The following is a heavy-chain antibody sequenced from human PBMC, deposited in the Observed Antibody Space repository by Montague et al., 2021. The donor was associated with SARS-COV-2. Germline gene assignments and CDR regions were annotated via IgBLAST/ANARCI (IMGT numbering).Heavy chain of an antibody. CDR1: GGSFSGYY. D-gene: IGHD2-2*02. CDR2: INHSGSA. V-gene: IGHV4-34*01. CDR3: ARPGEGVVPAPILGVGPYYSYFYMDV. Sequence: SETLSLTCAVYGGSFSGYYWNWIRQPPGKGLEWIGEINHSGSANYNPSLKRRVTISVDTSKNQFSLKLNSVTAADTAVYYCARPGEGVVPAPILGVGPYYSYFYMDVWGKGATVTVSS. J-gene: IGHJ6*03.